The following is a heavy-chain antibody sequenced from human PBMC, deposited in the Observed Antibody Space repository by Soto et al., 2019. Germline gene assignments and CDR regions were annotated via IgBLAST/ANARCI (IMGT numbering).Heavy chain of an antibody. J-gene: IGHJ4*02. CDR1: GFTFSSYG. D-gene: IGHD3-22*01. CDR3: AKEGAASYYYDSSGLPAY. V-gene: IGHV3-30*18. CDR2: ISYDGSNK. Sequence: PGGSLRLSCAASGFTFSSYGMHWVRQAPGKGLEWVAVISYDGSNKYYADSVKGRFTISRDNSKNTLYLQMNSLRAEDTAVYYCAKEGAASYYYDSSGLPAYWGQGTLVTVSS.